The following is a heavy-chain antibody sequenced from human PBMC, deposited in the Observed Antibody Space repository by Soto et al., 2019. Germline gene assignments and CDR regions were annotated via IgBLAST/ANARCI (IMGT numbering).Heavy chain of an antibody. D-gene: IGHD3-22*01. CDR1: GGTFSSYA. J-gene: IGHJ6*01. Sequence: QLQLVQSGAEVKKPGSSVKVSCKASGGTFSSYAISWVRQAPGQGLEWMGGIIPISGTANYAQKFQGRVKVTAYETTSTADVELSSWRYEDTAVYYCARSQGSCFILEIYYYNYYGMDVWGQVTTVTVPS. CDR3: ARSQGSCFILEIYYYNYYGMDV. V-gene: IGHV1-69*01. CDR2: IIPISGTA.